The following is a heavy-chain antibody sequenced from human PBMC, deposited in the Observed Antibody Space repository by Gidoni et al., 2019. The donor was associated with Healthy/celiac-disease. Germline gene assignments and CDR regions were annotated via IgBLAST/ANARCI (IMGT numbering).Heavy chain of an antibody. CDR3: ALAHKYCSSTSCPFDS. J-gene: IGHJ4*02. CDR2: ISSSRSTI. Sequence: EVPLVESGGGLVQPGGSLRLSCAASGFTFSTYYMNWVRQATGKGLEWVSYISSSRSTIYYADSVKGRFTISRENAKNSLYLQMNSLRAEDTAVYYCALAHKYCSSTSCPFDSCGQGTLVTVSS. D-gene: IGHD2-2*01. V-gene: IGHV3-48*01. CDR1: GFTFSTYY.